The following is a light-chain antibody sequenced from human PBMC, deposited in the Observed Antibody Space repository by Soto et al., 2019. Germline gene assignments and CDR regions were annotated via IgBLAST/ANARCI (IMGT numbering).Light chain of an antibody. CDR1: QGISSY. CDR2: AAS. Sequence: DIQLTQSPSFLSASVGDRVTITCRASQGISSYLAWYQQKPGKAPKLLIYAASTLQSGVPSRFSGSGSGTEFTLTISSLQPEDFATYYCQHLNSYPALTFGGGTKLEIK. V-gene: IGKV1-9*01. CDR3: QHLNSYPALT. J-gene: IGKJ4*01.